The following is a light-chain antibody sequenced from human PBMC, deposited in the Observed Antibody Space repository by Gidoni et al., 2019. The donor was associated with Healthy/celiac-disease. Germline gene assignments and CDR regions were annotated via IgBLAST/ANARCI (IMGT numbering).Light chain of an antibody. V-gene: IGKV3-15*01. J-gene: IGKJ4*01. Sequence: EIVMTQSPATLSVSPGERATLSCRARQSVSSNLAWYQQKPGQAPRLIIYGASTRATGIPARFSGSGSGTEFTLTISSLQSEDFAVYYCQQYNNWPPLFGGGTKVEIK. CDR1: QSVSSN. CDR2: GAS. CDR3: QQYNNWPPL.